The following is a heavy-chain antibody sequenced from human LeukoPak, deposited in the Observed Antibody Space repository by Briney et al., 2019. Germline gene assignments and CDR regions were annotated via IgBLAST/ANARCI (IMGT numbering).Heavy chain of an antibody. CDR1: GYTFISYN. D-gene: IGHD3-3*01. CDR2: MNPNSGNT. Sequence: ALVKVSCKASGYTFISYNINGVRQATGQGLEWMGWMNPNSGNTAYAQKFQGRVTMTKNTSISTAYMELSSLRPEDTAVYYCARGRGYDFWSKYYTDVYWGQGTLVTVSS. CDR3: ARGRGYDFWSKYYTDVY. J-gene: IGHJ4*02. V-gene: IGHV1-8*01.